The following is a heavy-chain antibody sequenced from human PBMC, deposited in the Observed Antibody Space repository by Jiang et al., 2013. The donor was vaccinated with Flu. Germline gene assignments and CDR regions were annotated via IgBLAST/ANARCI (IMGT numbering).Heavy chain of an antibody. Sequence: SGAEVKKPGSSVKVSCKTSGGTFGSSAISWVRQAPGQGLEWMGGIIPILGMVYYAQKFQGRLTITADGSTGTAYMDLSSLRSEDTAVFYCAGISTGGYDSKFDSWGQGTVVTVSS. D-gene: IGHD5-12*01. CDR3: AGISTGGYDSKFDS. CDR1: GGTFGSSA. J-gene: IGHJ4*02. V-gene: IGHV1-69*01. CDR2: IIPILGMV.